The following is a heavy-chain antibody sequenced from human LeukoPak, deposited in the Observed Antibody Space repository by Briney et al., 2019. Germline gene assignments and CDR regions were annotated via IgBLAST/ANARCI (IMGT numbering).Heavy chain of an antibody. CDR2: IYYSGTT. J-gene: IGHJ4*02. V-gene: IGHV4-59*01. Sequence: PSETLSLTCTVSGGSISSYYWSWIRQPPGMGLEWIGYIYYSGTTNYNPSLKSRVTISVDTSKNQFSLKLSSVTAADTAMYYCARGLYSSGWSYYFDYWGQGTLVTVSS. CDR3: ARGLYSSGWSYYFDY. CDR1: GGSISSYY. D-gene: IGHD6-19*01.